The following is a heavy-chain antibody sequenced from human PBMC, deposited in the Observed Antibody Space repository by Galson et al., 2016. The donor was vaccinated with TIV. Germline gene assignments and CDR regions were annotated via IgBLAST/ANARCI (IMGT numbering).Heavy chain of an antibody. CDR3: ARHGWEVAVSSPLDQ. D-gene: IGHD6-19*01. V-gene: IGHV5-51*01. J-gene: IGHJ4*02. CDR1: GYSFNKYW. Sequence: QSGAEVKKPGESLKISCKGSGYSFNKYWIGWVRQMPGKGLECMGIIYPGDSDTRYSPSFQGQVTISADKSISTAYLQWSSLKAADTAIYYCARHGWEVAVSSPLDQWGQGTLVTVSS. CDR2: IYPGDSDT.